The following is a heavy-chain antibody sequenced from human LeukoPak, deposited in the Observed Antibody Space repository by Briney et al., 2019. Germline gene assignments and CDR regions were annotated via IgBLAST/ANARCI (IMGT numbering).Heavy chain of an antibody. Sequence: SQTLSLTCTVSGGSISSGGYYWSWIRQPPGKGLEWIGYIYHSGSTYYNPSLKSRVTISVDTSKNQFSLNLSSVTAADAAVYYCAGARGYDRSIDYWGQGTLVTVSS. D-gene: IGHD3-22*01. CDR2: IYHSGST. CDR3: AGARGYDRSIDY. V-gene: IGHV4-30-2*02. J-gene: IGHJ4*02. CDR1: GGSISSGGYY.